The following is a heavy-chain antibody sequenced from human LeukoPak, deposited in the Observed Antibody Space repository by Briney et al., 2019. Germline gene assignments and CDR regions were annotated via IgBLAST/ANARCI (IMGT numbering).Heavy chain of an antibody. CDR1: GSSISSSSYY. D-gene: IGHD2-21*01. Sequence: PSETLSLTCTVSGSSISSSSYYWGWIRQPPGKGLEWIGSIYYSGSTYYNPSLKSRVTISVDTSKNQFSLKLSSVTAADTAVYYCASWHTGNAFDIWGQGTMVTVSS. V-gene: IGHV4-39*07. J-gene: IGHJ3*02. CDR2: IYYSGST. CDR3: ASWHTGNAFDI.